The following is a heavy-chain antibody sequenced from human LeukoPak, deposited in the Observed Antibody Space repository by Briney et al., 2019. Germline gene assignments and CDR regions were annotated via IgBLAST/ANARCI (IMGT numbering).Heavy chain of an antibody. Sequence: ASVKVSCKASGYTFTAYYIHWVRQAPGQGLEWKGRINPKNGDTNYAQKFQDRVTMTRDTSMSAAYMELSSLRSEDTAVYYCARAGDGYNYGYWGQGTLVTVSS. J-gene: IGHJ4*02. D-gene: IGHD5-24*01. CDR2: INPKNGDT. CDR1: GYTFTAYY. V-gene: IGHV1-2*06. CDR3: ARAGDGYNYGY.